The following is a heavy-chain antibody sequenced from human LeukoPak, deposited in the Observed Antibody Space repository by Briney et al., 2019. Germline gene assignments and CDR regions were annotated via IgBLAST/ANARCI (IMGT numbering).Heavy chain of an antibody. V-gene: IGHV4-4*07. CDR3: ARLNDYYAMDV. J-gene: IGHJ6*02. CDR1: GASISSFY. Sequence: SETLSLTCTVSGASISSFYLSWIRQPAGKGLEWIGRIYTSGSTNYNPSPKSRVTMSVDTSKSQFSLNLSSVTAADTAVYYCARLNDYYAMDVWGQGTTVTVSS. CDR2: IYTSGST.